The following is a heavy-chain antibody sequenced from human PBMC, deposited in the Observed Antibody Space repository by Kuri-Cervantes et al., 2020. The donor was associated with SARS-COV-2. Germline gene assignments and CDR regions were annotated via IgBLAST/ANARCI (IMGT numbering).Heavy chain of an antibody. J-gene: IGHJ4*02. V-gene: IGHV3-30*02. D-gene: IGHD5-18*01. CDR1: GFTFSSYA. Sequence: GESLKIFCAASGFTFSSYAMSWVRQAPGKGPGGVGFIRYEGSNKYYADAVKGRVTISRDNSKTSLYMQMNSLRAEDTAVYYCANDGGDTVLLFDYWGQGTMVTVSS. CDR2: IRYEGSNK. CDR3: ANDGGDTVLLFDY.